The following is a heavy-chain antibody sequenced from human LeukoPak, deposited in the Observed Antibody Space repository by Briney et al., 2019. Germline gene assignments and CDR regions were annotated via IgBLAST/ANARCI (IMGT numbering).Heavy chain of an antibody. Sequence: GRSLRLSCAASGFTFSSYGMHWVRQAPGKGLQWVSYIGRSGGTIYYADSVNGRFTISRDNAKKSLYLQMNNLRDEDTAVYYCARIGADIPAHYCCGYCRYYSDYWGQGTLVTVS. CDR3: ARIGADIPAHYCCGYCRYYSDY. V-gene: IGHV3-48*02. D-gene: IGHD2-21*02. CDR2: IGRSGGTI. J-gene: IGHJ4*02. CDR1: GFTFSSYG.